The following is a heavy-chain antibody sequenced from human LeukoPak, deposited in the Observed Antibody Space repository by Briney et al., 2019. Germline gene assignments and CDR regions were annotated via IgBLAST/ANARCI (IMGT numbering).Heavy chain of an antibody. Sequence: ASVKVSCKASGYTFTSYGISWVRQAPGQGLEWMGWISAYNGNTSYAQKLQGRVTMTTDTSTSTAYMELRSLRSDDTAVYYCAREGSFQGWFGDNYMDVWGKGTTVTISS. CDR2: ISAYNGNT. V-gene: IGHV1-18*01. J-gene: IGHJ6*03. CDR3: AREGSFQGWFGDNYMDV. CDR1: GYTFTSYG. D-gene: IGHD3-10*01.